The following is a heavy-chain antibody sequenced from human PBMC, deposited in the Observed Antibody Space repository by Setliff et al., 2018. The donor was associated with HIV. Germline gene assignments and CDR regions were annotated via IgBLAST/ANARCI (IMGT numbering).Heavy chain of an antibody. CDR3: TRRFEKWLAFDY. D-gene: IGHD6-19*01. CDR2: VYHSGGT. J-gene: IGHJ4*02. CDR1: GGSISSFSYY. V-gene: IGHV4-39*01. Sequence: PSETLSLTCTVSGGSISSFSYYWAWIRQSPGKGLEWIGNVYHSGGTDYNPSLRSRVTISVDTSTNQFSLNLASVTAADTAVYYCTRRFEKWLAFDYWGQRTLVTVSS.